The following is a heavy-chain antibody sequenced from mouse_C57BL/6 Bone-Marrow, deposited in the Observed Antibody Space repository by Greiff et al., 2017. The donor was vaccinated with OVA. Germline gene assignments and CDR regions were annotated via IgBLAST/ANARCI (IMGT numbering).Heavy chain of an antibody. V-gene: IGHV1-81*01. CDR1: GYTFTSYG. J-gene: IGHJ1*03. CDR2: IYPRSGNS. CDR3: ARPDDYGSSYSCCYCDG. Sequence: VQLQESGAELARPGASVKLSCTASGYTFTSYGISWVKQSTGQGLEWIGAIYPRSGNSYYNEKFKGKAQLTADKSSRTAYMELSSLRSEDTAVYFCARPDDYGSSYSCCYCDGWGTGTTVTGSS. D-gene: IGHD1-1*01.